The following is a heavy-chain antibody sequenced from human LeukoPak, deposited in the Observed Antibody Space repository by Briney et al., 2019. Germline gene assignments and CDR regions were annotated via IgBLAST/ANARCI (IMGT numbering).Heavy chain of an antibody. CDR1: GYAFTGYH. J-gene: IGHJ4*02. V-gene: IGHV1-2*02. CDR3: ARGAQVGATDDY. Sequence: ASVKVSCKASGYAFTGYHIHWVRQAPGQGLEWMGWINPNSGVTDYAQKFQGRVTMTRDTAITTAYMELSRLRSDDTAVYYCARGAQVGATDDYWGQGTLVTVSS. D-gene: IGHD1-26*01. CDR2: INPNSGVT.